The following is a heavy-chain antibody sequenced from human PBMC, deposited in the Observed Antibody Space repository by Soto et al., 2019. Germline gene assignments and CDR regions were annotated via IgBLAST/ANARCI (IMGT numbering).Heavy chain of an antibody. CDR1: GGSISSYY. V-gene: IGHV4-59*01. J-gene: IGHJ5*02. Sequence: SETLSLTCTVSGGSISSYYWSWIRQPPGKGLEWIGYIYYSGSTNYNPSLKSRVTISVDTSKNQFSLKLSSVTAADTAVYYCARALEYSSSYWFDPWGQGTLVTVSS. CDR2: IYYSGST. CDR3: ARALEYSSSYWFDP. D-gene: IGHD6-6*01.